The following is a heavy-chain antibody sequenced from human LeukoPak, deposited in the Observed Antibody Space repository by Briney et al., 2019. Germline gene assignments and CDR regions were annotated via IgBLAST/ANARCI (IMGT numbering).Heavy chain of an antibody. V-gene: IGHV3-7*01. CDR3: ARDQGYSSKWSEAFDI. D-gene: IGHD6-19*01. CDR2: IKQDGSVT. Sequence: PGGSLRLSCAGSGFIFSTYWMSWVRRPPGKGLEWVANIKQDGSVTSYVDSVKGRFTISRDNAKNSVSLQLSSLTDEDTAVYYCARDQGYSSKWSEAFDIWGQGTTVTVSS. CDR1: GFIFSTYW. J-gene: IGHJ3*02.